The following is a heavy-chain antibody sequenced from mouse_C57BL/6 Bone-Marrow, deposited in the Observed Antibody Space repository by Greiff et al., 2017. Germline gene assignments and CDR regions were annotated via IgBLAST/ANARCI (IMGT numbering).Heavy chain of an antibody. CDR2: IRNKANGYTT. D-gene: IGHD3-2*02. J-gene: IGHJ4*01. V-gene: IGHV7-3*01. Sequence: EVHLVESGGGLVQPGGSLSLSCAASGFTFTDYYMSWVRQPPGKALEWLGFIRNKANGYTTEYSASVKGRFTISRDNSQSILYLQMNALRAEDSATDYCARRGTAQAGGDDWGQGTSVTVSS. CDR3: ARRGTAQAGGDD. CDR1: GFTFTDYY.